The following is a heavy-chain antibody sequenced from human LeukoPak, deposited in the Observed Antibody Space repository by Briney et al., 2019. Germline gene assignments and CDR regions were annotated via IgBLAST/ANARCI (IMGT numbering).Heavy chain of an antibody. CDR2: IKQDGSVE. Sequence: GGSLRLSCAASRFTFSNYWMSWVRQAPGRGLEWVANIKQDGSVEYYVDSVKGRFTISRDNAKNSLYLQMSSLRGEDTAVYYCARAPRPGFWSGYCEYWGQGTLVTVSS. V-gene: IGHV3-7*01. CDR1: RFTFSNYW. J-gene: IGHJ4*02. D-gene: IGHD3-3*01. CDR3: ARAPRPGFWSGYCEY.